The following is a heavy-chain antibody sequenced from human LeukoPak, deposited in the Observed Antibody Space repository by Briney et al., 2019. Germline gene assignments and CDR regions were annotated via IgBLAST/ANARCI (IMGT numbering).Heavy chain of an antibody. CDR2: ISWNSGSI. V-gene: IGHV3-9*01. J-gene: IGHJ6*02. D-gene: IGHD5-12*01. Sequence: PGRSLRLSCAASGFTFDDYAMHWVRQAPGKGLEWVSGISWNSGSIGYADSVKGRFTISRDNAKNSLYLQMNSLRAEDTALYYCAKDKWLRSRYYYGMDVWGQGTTVTVSS. CDR1: GFTFDDYA. CDR3: AKDKWLRSRYYYGMDV.